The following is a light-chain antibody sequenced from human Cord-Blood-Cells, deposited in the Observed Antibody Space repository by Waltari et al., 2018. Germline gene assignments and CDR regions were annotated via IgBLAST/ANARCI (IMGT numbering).Light chain of an antibody. V-gene: IGKV1-33*01. CDR2: DAS. CDR1: QSLSSY. Sequence: DLQMTQSPSSLSASVGDRVTITCRASQSLSSYLNWYPQKPGKAPKHLIYDASNLETVVPSRFSGSGSGTDFTFTISSLQPEDIATYYCQQYDNLPYTFGQGTKLEIK. CDR3: QQYDNLPYT. J-gene: IGKJ2*01.